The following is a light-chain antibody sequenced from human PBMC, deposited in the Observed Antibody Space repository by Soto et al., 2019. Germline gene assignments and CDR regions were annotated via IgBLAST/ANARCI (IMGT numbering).Light chain of an antibody. CDR3: QQSYSTPIT. Sequence: EIRMNQSASSLSASVGDRVTITCQASQDITNYLNWYQQKPGKAPRLLLYDASSLETGVPSRFSGSGSGTDFTLTISSLQPEDFATYYCQQSYSTPITFGQGTRLEIK. CDR2: DAS. J-gene: IGKJ5*01. CDR1: QDITNY. V-gene: IGKV1-39*01.